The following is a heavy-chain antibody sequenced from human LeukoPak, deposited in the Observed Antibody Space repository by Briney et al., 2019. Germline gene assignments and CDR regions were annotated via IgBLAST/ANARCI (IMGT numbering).Heavy chain of an antibody. J-gene: IGHJ4*02. CDR1: GYTFTSYY. D-gene: IGHD4-17*01. CDR3: ARVSTVTSPLAPPFDY. CDR2: INPSGGST. Sequence: APVKVSCKASGYTFTSYYMHWARQAPGQGLEWMGIINPSGGSTSYAQKFQGRVTMTRDMSTSTVYMELSSLRSEDTAVYYCARVSTVTSPLAPPFDYWGQGTLVTVSS. V-gene: IGHV1-46*01.